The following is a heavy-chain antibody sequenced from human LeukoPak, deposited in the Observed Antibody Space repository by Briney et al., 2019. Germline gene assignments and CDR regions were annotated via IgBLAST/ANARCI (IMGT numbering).Heavy chain of an antibody. V-gene: IGHV4-59*01. CDR2: IYYSGTT. D-gene: IGHD6-13*01. Sequence: SETLSLTCTVSGGSISSYYWSWIRQPPGKGLEWIGYIYYSGTTNYNPSLKSRVTISVDTSKIQFSLKLSSVTAADTAVYYCARGVYIAAAQYGYWGQGTLVTVSS. CDR1: GGSISSYY. J-gene: IGHJ4*02. CDR3: ARGVYIAAAQYGY.